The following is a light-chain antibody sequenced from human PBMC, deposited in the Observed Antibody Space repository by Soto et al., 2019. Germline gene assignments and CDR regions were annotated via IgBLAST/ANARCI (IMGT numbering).Light chain of an antibody. CDR3: QQYGSSPFT. J-gene: IGKJ3*01. Sequence: IVMTQSPATLSVAPGGRVTFSCRASQGISKKVAWYQHKPGQAPRLLISAVSTGATGVPARFSGSGSGTDFTLTISRLEPEDFAVYYCQQYGSSPFTFGPGTKVDIK. CDR2: AVS. CDR1: QGISKK. V-gene: IGKV3-15*01.